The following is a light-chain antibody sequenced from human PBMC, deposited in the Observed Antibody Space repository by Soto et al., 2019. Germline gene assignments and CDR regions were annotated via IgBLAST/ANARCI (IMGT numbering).Light chain of an antibody. CDR1: QSLLHSNVYNY. Sequence: DIVLTQSPVSLPVTPGESASSSCRSSQSLLHSNVYNYLDWYLQSPGQSPHLLLSSGSTRASGVTGRFSGSGSGTDSTLTITSVEAEDGGVSYCMQDLQTLPTLGKGTKVEIK. CDR3: MQDLQTLPT. J-gene: IGKJ1*01. CDR2: SGS. V-gene: IGKV2-28*01.